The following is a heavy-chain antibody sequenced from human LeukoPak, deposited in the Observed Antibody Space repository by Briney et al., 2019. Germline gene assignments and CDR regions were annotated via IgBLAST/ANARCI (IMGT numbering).Heavy chain of an antibody. CDR2: IDKKDKGYAT. V-gene: IGHV3-73*01. Sequence: TGGSLKLSCAASGFTFSGSAIHWVRQSSGKGLEWVGQIDKKDKGYATATEYAASVKGRFTISRDDSINTAYLQMKSLKTEDTALYYCTRDSGTYNWFDPWGQGTLVTVYS. J-gene: IGHJ5*02. D-gene: IGHD1-26*01. CDR3: TRDSGTYNWFDP. CDR1: GFTFSGSA.